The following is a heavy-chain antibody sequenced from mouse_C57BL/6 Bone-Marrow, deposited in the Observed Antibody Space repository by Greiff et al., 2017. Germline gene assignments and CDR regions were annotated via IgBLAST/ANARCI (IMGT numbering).Heavy chain of an antibody. V-gene: IGHV5-4*03. J-gene: IGHJ3*01. CDR2: ISDGGSYT. CDR1: GFTFSSYA. Sequence: DVKLVESGGGLVKPGGSLKLSCAASGFTFSSYAMSWVRQTPEKRLEWVATISDGGSYTYYPDNVKGRFTISRDNAKNNRYLQMSHLKSEDTAMYYCARRWFAYWGQGTLVTVSA. CDR3: ARRWFAY.